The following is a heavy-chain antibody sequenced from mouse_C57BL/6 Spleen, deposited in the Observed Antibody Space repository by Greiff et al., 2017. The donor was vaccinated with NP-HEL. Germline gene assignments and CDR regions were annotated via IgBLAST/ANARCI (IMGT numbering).Heavy chain of an antibody. D-gene: IGHD1-1*01. Sequence: LVESGAELARPGASVKMSCKASGYTFTSYTMHWVKQRPGQGLEWIGYINPSSGYTKYNQKFKDKATLTADKSSSTAYMQLSSLTSEDSAVYYCANYGSSYYFDYWGQGTTLTVSS. CDR3: ANYGSSYYFDY. CDR2: INPSSGYT. V-gene: IGHV1-4*01. J-gene: IGHJ2*01. CDR1: GYTFTSYT.